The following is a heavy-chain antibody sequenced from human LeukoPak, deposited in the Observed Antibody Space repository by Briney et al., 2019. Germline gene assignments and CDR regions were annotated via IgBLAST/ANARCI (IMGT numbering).Heavy chain of an antibody. CDR2: INPFSGGT. D-gene: IGHD2-21*02. J-gene: IGHJ4*02. CDR1: GYTFTDYY. Sequence: ASVKVSCEASGYTFTDYYIHWVRQAPGQGLEWMGWINPFSGGTNYEQNFQGSVTMTRDTSISTAYMELSRLRSDDTAVYYCARDLFVTKGIDFWGQGTLVTVSS. CDR3: ARDLFVTKGIDF. V-gene: IGHV1-2*02.